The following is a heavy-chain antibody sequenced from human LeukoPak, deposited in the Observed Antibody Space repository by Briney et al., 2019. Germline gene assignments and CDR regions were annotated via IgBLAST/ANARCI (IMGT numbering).Heavy chain of an antibody. D-gene: IGHD5-12*01. Sequence: GASVTVSFKASGYTFTTYYVHWVRQAPGQGLEWMGIINPSGGSTTYAQKFRGRLTMTRDMSTSTVYMELSSLRSEDTAVYYCARDRSSLYNGNYAFWGQGTLVTVSS. V-gene: IGHV1-46*01. CDR2: INPSGGST. CDR3: ARDRSSLYNGNYAF. CDR1: GYTFTTYY. J-gene: IGHJ4*02.